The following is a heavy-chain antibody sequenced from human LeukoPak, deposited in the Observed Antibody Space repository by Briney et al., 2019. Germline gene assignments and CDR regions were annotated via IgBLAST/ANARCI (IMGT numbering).Heavy chain of an antibody. J-gene: IGHJ6*02. CDR1: GYTFTSYG. Sequence: ASVKVSCKASGYTFTSYGISWVRQTPGQGLEWMGWISAYNGNTNYAQKLQGRVTMTTDTSTSTAYMELRSLRSDDTAVYYCARDISDSSSWYVIYYYYGMDVWGQGTTVTVSS. V-gene: IGHV1-18*01. CDR2: ISAYNGNT. D-gene: IGHD6-13*01. CDR3: ARDISDSSSWYVIYYYYGMDV.